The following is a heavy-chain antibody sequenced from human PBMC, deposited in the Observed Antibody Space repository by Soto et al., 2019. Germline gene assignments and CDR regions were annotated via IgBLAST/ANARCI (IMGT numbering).Heavy chain of an antibody. J-gene: IGHJ4*02. CDR2: INPSGGAT. V-gene: IGHV1-46*01. Sequence: QVQLVQSGAEVKKPGASVKVSCKASGYTFSSFYMHWVRQAPGQGLEWMGKINPSGGATIYAQKLQGRVTMTRDTSTATVYMELSSLRSDDTAVYYCARDALALVGTDYWGQGTLVSVSS. CDR3: ARDALALVGTDY. CDR1: GYTFSSFY. D-gene: IGHD3-9*01.